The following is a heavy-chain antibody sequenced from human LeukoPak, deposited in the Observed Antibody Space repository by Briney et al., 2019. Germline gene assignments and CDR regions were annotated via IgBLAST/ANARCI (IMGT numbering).Heavy chain of an antibody. CDR1: GGSISNYY. V-gene: IGHV4-59*01. CDR3: ARDQYSGRFDY. D-gene: IGHD1-26*01. CDR2: VYYSGSP. Sequence: PSETLSLTCTVSGGSISNYYWSWLRQPPGKGLECVGYVYYSGSPDYSPSPTSRVTISIDTSKNQFSLKLSSVTAADTAVYYCARDQYSGRFDYWGQGTLVTVSS. J-gene: IGHJ4*02.